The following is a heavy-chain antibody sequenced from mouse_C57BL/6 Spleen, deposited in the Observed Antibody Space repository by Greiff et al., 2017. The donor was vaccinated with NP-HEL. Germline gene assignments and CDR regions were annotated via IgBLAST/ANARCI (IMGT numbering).Heavy chain of an antibody. D-gene: IGHD2-3*01. CDR1: GFTFSSYA. CDR3: ARDRGGYYLFAY. J-gene: IGHJ3*01. V-gene: IGHV5-4*01. CDR2: ISDGGSYT. Sequence: DVKLVESGGGLVKPGGSLKLSCAASGFTFSSYAMSWVRQTPEKRLEWVATISDGGSYTYYPDNVKGRFTISRDNAKNNLYLQMSHLKSEDTAMYYCARDRGGYYLFAYWGQGTLVTVSA.